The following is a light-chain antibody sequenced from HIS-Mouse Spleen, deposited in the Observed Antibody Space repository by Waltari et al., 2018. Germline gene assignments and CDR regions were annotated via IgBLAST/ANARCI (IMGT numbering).Light chain of an antibody. CDR3: SSYTSSSTLV. CDR1: SSDVGGYNY. V-gene: IGLV2-14*03. Sequence: QSALTQPASVSGSPGQSTPISCTGTSSDVGGYNYVFWYQQHPGKAPKLMIYDVSNRPSGVSNRFSGSKSGNTASLTISGLQAEDEADYYCSSYTSSSTLVFGGGTKLTVL. J-gene: IGLJ3*02. CDR2: DVS.